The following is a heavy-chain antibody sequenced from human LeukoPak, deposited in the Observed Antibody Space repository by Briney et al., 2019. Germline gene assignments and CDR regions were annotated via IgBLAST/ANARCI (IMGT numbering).Heavy chain of an antibody. CDR2: ISGRGVV. Sequence: GGSLRLSCVSSGFTFSNYEMNWVRQAPGKGLEWISYISGRGVVYYADSVKGRFTVSRDDANNSLYPQMNSLRAEDTAVYYCARGQRRGYYDFWSRYPYFDYWGQGILVTVSS. D-gene: IGHD3-3*01. CDR3: ARGQRRGYYDFWSRYPYFDY. J-gene: IGHJ4*02. CDR1: GFTFSNYE. V-gene: IGHV3-48*03.